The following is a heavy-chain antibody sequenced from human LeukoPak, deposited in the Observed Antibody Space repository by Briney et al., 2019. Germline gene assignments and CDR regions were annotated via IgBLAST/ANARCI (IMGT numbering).Heavy chain of an antibody. CDR2: ISGSGGST. V-gene: IGHV3-23*01. CDR3: ARGGLGSAFDN. J-gene: IGHJ4*02. CDR1: GFTFSSYA. D-gene: IGHD6-19*01. Sequence: GGPLRLSCAASGFTFSSYALSWFRQAPGKGLECVSAISGSGGSTYSADSLKGRFTISRDNSKNTLYLQINSLRADDTAVFYCARGGLGSAFDNWGQGTLVTVSS.